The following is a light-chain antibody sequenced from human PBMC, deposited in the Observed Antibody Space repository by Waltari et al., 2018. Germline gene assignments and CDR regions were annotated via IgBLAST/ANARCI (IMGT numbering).Light chain of an antibody. CDR2: DVN. V-gene: IGLV2-11*01. CDR1: RSDVWCFDS. Sequence: QSALNPPRSVSGSPGQSVTISCTGTRSDVWCFDSFSWYQQHPGKAPTLMIDDVNKRPSGVPDRLSGSKSGNTAFLTISGLQGEDEADYYCCSFAGSPPYVFGTGTKVTVL. CDR3: CSFAGSPPYV. J-gene: IGLJ1*01.